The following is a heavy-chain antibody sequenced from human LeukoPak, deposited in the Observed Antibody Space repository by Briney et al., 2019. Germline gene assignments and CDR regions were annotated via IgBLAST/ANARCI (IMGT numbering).Heavy chain of an antibody. J-gene: IGHJ4*02. V-gene: IGHV3-23*01. Sequence: PGGSLRLSCAASGFTFSSYAMSWVRQAPGKGLEWVSAISGSGGSTYYADSVKGRFTISRDNSKNTLYLQMSSLRAEDTAVYYCAKQGYYSGEYFDYWGQGTLVTVSS. CDR2: ISGSGGST. CDR3: AKQGYYSGEYFDY. CDR1: GFTFSSYA. D-gene: IGHD1-26*01.